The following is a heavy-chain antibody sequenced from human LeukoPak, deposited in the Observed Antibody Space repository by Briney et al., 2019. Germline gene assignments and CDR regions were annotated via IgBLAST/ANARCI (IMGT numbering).Heavy chain of an antibody. CDR2: ISAYNGNT. V-gene: IGHV1-18*01. CDR3: ARDGSELRYFDRYFDY. Sequence: ASVKVSCKASGYTFTSYGISRVRQAPGQGLEWMGWISAYNGNTNYAQKLQGRVTMTTDTSTSTAYMELRSLRSDDTAVYYCARDGSELRYFDRYFDYWGQGTLVTVSS. CDR1: GYTFTSYG. J-gene: IGHJ4*02. D-gene: IGHD3-9*01.